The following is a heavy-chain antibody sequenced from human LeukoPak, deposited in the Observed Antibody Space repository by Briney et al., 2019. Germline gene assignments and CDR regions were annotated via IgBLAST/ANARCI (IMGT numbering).Heavy chain of an antibody. Sequence: SETLSLTCTVSGGSISSYYWSWIRQPAGKGLEWIGRIYTSGSTNYNPSLKSRVTMSVDTSKNQFSLKLSSVTAADTAVYYCARDLGDYYDFWSGYQMGAFDIWGQGAMVTVSS. CDR1: GGSISSYY. CDR3: ARDLGDYYDFWSGYQMGAFDI. D-gene: IGHD3-3*01. V-gene: IGHV4-4*07. CDR2: IYTSGST. J-gene: IGHJ3*02.